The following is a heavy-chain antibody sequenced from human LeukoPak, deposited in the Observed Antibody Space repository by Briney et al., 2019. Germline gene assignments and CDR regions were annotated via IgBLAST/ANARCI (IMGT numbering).Heavy chain of an antibody. CDR2: IYHSGST. D-gene: IGHD6-19*01. Sequence: SETLSLTCAVSGYSISSGYYWGWIRQPPGKGLEWIGSIYHSGSTYCNPSLKSRVTISVDTSKSQFSLKLSSVTAADTAVYYCARRVAVAGTGAFDIWGQGTMVTVSS. J-gene: IGHJ3*02. CDR1: GYSISSGYY. V-gene: IGHV4-38-2*01. CDR3: ARRVAVAGTGAFDI.